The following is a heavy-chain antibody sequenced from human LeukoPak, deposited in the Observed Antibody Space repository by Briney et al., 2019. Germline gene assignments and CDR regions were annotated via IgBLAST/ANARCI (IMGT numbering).Heavy chain of an antibody. CDR3: ARTSDYDILTGSVTFDY. D-gene: IGHD3-9*01. CDR2: ISSSSSYI. V-gene: IGHV3-21*01. Sequence: GGSLRLSCAASGFTFSSYSMNWVRQAPGKGLEWVSSISSSSSYIYYADSVKGRFTISRDNAKNSLYLQMNSLRAEDTAVYYCARTSDYDILTGSVTFDYWGQGTLVTVSS. CDR1: GFTFSSYS. J-gene: IGHJ4*02.